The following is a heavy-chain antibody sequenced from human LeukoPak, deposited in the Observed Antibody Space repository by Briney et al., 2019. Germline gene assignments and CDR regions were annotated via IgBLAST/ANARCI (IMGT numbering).Heavy chain of an antibody. Sequence: PGGSLRLSCAASGFNFSTYAMHWVRQAPGKGLEWVSYISSSGSTIYYADSVKGRFTISRDNAKNSLYLQMNSLRAEDTAVYYCARFYYYDSSGPQWGQGTLVTVSS. CDR3: ARFYYYDSSGPQ. D-gene: IGHD3-22*01. V-gene: IGHV3-48*03. J-gene: IGHJ4*02. CDR2: ISSSGSTI. CDR1: GFNFSTYA.